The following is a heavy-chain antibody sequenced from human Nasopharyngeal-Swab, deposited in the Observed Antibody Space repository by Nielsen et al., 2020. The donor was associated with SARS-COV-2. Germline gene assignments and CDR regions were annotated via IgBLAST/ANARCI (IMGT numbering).Heavy chain of an antibody. Sequence: LTCAASGFTFSSYAMHWVRQAPGKGLEWVAFMSYDGSNKYYADSVKGRFTISRGNSNNTLYLQMSSLRPEDTAVYFCARARPRLSRSIAAAGLDTFDIWGQGTMVTVSS. J-gene: IGHJ3*02. V-gene: IGHV3-30-3*01. CDR3: ARARPRLSRSIAAAGLDTFDI. CDR2: MSYDGSNK. CDR1: GFTFSSYA. D-gene: IGHD6-13*01.